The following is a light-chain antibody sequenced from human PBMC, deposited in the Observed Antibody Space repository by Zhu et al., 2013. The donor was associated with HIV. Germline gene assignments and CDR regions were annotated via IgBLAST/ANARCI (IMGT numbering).Light chain of an antibody. CDR1: QSVSSN. J-gene: IGKJ1*01. CDR3: QHYVGSTAT. V-gene: IGKV3-20*01. Sequence: ETVMTQSPATLSVSPGERATLSCRASQSVSSNLAWYQQKPGQAPRLLIYGASTRATGIPDRFSGSGSGTDFTLTINRLEPEDFAVYYCQHYVGSTATFGPGPRWKSN. CDR2: GAS.